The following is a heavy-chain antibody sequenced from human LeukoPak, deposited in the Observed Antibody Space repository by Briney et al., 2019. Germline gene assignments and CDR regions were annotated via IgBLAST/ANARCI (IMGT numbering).Heavy chain of an antibody. CDR3: ARASYYYGSGSYSPFDP. Sequence: ASVKVSCKGSGYTFTSYAMHWVRQAPGQRLEWMGWINAGNGNTKYSQEFQGRVTITRDTSASTAYMELSSLRSEDMAVYYCARASYYYGSGSYSPFDPWGQGTLVTVSS. D-gene: IGHD3-10*01. CDR2: INAGNGNT. V-gene: IGHV1-3*03. CDR1: GYTFTSYA. J-gene: IGHJ5*02.